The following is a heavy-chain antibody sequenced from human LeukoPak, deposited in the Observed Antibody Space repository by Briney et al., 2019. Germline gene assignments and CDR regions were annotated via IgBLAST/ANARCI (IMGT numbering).Heavy chain of an antibody. J-gene: IGHJ4*02. Sequence: SETLSLTCAVYGASLSGYYWSWIRQPPGKGLEWIGEINHSGSTNYNPSLKSRVTISVDTSKNQFSLKLSSVTAADTAVYYCARIEGAHSDILTGYPDYWGQGTLVTVSS. CDR1: GASLSGYY. V-gene: IGHV4-34*01. CDR3: ARIEGAHSDILTGYPDY. D-gene: IGHD3-9*01. CDR2: INHSGST.